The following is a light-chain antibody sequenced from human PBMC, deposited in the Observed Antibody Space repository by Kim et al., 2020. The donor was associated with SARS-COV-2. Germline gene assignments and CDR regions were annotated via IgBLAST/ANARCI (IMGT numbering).Light chain of an antibody. Sequence: SPGERATLSCRASQSVSNNLAWYQQKPGQAPRLLIYDASTRATGFPARFSGSGSGTEFTLTISSLQSEDSAVYYCQQYNNWPPLTFGPGTKVDIK. CDR1: QSVSNN. CDR2: DAS. V-gene: IGKV3-15*01. J-gene: IGKJ3*01. CDR3: QQYNNWPPLT.